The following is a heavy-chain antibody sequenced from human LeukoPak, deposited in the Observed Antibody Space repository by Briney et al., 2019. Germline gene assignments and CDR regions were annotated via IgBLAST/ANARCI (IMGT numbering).Heavy chain of an antibody. CDR2: INHSGST. CDR3: ARVLPSVGATIPEYYYYYYGMDV. CDR1: GGSFSGYY. J-gene: IGHJ6*02. D-gene: IGHD1-26*01. Sequence: SQTLPLTCAVYGGSFSGYYWSWIRQPPGKGLEWIGEINHSGSTNYNPSLKSRVTISVDTSKNQFSLKLSSVTAADTAVYYCARVLPSVGATIPEYYYYYYGMDVWGQGTTVTVSS. V-gene: IGHV4-34*01.